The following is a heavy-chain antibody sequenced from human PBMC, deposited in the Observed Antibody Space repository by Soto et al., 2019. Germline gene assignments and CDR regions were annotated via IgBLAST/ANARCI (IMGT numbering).Heavy chain of an antibody. CDR2: FDPEDGET. D-gene: IGHD3-3*01. V-gene: IGHV1-24*01. Sequence: GASVKVSCKVSGYTLTELSMHWVRQAPGKGLELMGGFDPEDGETIYAQKFQGRVTMTEDTSTDTAYMELSSLRSEDTAVYYCATESMFSYDFWSGFGWFVPWGQGTLVTVSS. CDR1: GYTLTELS. CDR3: ATESMFSYDFWSGFGWFVP. J-gene: IGHJ5*02.